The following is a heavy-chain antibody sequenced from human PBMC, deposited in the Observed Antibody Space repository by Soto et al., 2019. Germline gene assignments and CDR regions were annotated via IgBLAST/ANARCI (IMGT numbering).Heavy chain of an antibody. CDR1: GGTFSSYA. Sequence: ASVKVSCKASGGTFSSYAISWVRQAPGQGLEWMGGIIPIFGTANYAQKFQGRVTITADESTSTAYMELSSLRSEDTAVYYCARAPTGGHGGYFDYWGQGTLVTVSS. V-gene: IGHV1-69*13. J-gene: IGHJ4*02. CDR3: ARAPTGGHGGYFDY. CDR2: IIPIFGTA. D-gene: IGHD7-27*01.